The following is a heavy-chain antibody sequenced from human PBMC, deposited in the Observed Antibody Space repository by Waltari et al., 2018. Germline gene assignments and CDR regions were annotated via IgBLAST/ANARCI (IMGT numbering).Heavy chain of an antibody. Sequence: QVQLVQSGAELKKPGASVKVSCKVSEYPFTAYYVHWVRQAPGQGLEWIGRVSPHSGGSNLALKFQGRVSMTRDRSINTAYMEVSGLRFDDTAVYYCAVEPAAMGPDLDYINVWGKGTTVTVSS. V-gene: IGHV1-2*06. CDR2: VSPHSGGS. D-gene: IGHD2-2*01. CDR3: AVEPAAMGPDLDYINV. J-gene: IGHJ6*03. CDR1: EYPFTAYY.